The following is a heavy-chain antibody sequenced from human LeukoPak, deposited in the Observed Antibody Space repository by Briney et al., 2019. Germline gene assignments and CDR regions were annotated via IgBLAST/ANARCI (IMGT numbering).Heavy chain of an antibody. D-gene: IGHD4/OR15-4a*01. J-gene: IGHJ6*03. V-gene: IGHV4-34*01. CDR1: GGSFSGYY. CDR3: ARVRVPRIYYYYYMDV. Sequence: PSETLSLTCAVYGGSFSGYYWSWIRQPPGKGLEWIGEINHSGSTNYNPSLKSRVTISVDTSKSQFSLKLSSVTAADTAVYYCARVRVPRIYYYYYMDVWGKGTTVTVSS. CDR2: INHSGST.